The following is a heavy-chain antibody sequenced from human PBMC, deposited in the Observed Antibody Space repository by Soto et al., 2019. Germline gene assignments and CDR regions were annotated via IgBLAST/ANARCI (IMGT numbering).Heavy chain of an antibody. V-gene: IGHV1-18*01. J-gene: IGHJ4*02. D-gene: IGHD1-7*01. Sequence: ASVKVSCKASGYTFTSYGINWVRQAPGQGLEWMGWISTYNGNTNFAQNLQGRFTISRDSTKQTLYLQMNSLRPDDTAMYYCARDGVSSTEYTWNYGPYFDYWAEGPLVPFPS. CDR2: ISTYNGNT. CDR3: ARDGVSSTEYTWNYGPYFDY. CDR1: GYTFTSYG.